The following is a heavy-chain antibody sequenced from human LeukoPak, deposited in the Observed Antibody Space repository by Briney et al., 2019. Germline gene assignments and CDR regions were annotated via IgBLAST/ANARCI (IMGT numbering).Heavy chain of an antibody. CDR2: ISYDGSNK. V-gene: IGHV3-30-3*01. CDR3: ARFFNAHDY. J-gene: IGHJ4*02. Sequence: GGSLRLSCAASGFTFSSYAMHWVRQAPGKGLEWAAVISYDGSNKYYADSVKGRFTISRDNSKNTLYLQMSSLRAEDTAVYYCARFFNAHDYWGQGTLVTVSS. CDR1: GFTFSSYA.